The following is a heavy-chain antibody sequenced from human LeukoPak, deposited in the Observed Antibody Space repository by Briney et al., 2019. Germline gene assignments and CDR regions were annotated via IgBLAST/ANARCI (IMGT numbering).Heavy chain of an antibody. CDR3: ARVGSGYDYPKDNY. CDR2: IFPILGIA. Sequence: SVKVSCKASGGTFSSYTISWVRQAPGQGLEWMGRIFPILGIANYAQKFQGRVTITADKSTSTAYMELSSLRSEDTAVYYCARVGSGYDYPKDNYWGQGTLVTVSS. CDR1: GGTFSSYT. J-gene: IGHJ4*02. V-gene: IGHV1-69*02. D-gene: IGHD5-12*01.